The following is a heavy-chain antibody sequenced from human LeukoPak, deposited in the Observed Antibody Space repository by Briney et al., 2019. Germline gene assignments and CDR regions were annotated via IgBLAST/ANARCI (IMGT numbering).Heavy chain of an antibody. Sequence: GGSLRLSCAASGFTFSSYEMNWVRQAPGKGLEWVSYISSSGSTIYYADSVKGRFTISRDNAKNSLYLQMNSLRAEDTAVYYCARVPSGYYYYFDYWGQGTLVTVSS. CDR3: ARVPSGYYYYFDY. CDR2: ISSSGSTI. J-gene: IGHJ4*02. V-gene: IGHV3-48*03. CDR1: GFTFSSYE. D-gene: IGHD3-22*01.